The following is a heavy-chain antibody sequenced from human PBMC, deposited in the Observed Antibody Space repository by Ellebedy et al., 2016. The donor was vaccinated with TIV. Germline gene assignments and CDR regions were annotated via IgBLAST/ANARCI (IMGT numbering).Heavy chain of an antibody. CDR3: ARDPGELLPGLADY. J-gene: IGHJ4*02. Sequence: GGSLRLXXAASESTFSNYWMHWVRQAPGKGLVWVSRIDFDGSGTSYVDSVKGRFTISRDNAKNMLYLQMNSLRAEDTAVYYCARDPGELLPGLADYWGQGTLVTVSS. V-gene: IGHV3-74*01. CDR2: IDFDGSGT. D-gene: IGHD1-26*01. CDR1: ESTFSNYW.